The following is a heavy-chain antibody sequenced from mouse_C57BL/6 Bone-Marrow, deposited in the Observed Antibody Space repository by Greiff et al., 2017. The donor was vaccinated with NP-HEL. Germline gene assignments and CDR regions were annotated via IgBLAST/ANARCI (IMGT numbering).Heavy chain of an antibody. J-gene: IGHJ1*03. CDR1: GFTFTDYY. CDR3: ASHYYGSSSRYWYFDV. V-gene: IGHV7-3*01. CDR2: IRNKANGYTI. D-gene: IGHD1-1*01. Sequence: EVMLVESGGGLVQPGGSLSLSCAASGFTFTDYYMSWVRQPPGKALEWLGFIRNKANGYTIEYSASVKGRFTISRDTSQSILYLQMNALRAEYSATYYCASHYYGSSSRYWYFDVWGTGTTVTVSS.